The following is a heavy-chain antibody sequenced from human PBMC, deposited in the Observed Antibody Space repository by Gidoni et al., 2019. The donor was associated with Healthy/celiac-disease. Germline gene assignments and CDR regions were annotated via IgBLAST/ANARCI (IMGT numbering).Heavy chain of an antibody. J-gene: IGHJ4*02. CDR3: ARGLYNWNDGSFDY. V-gene: IGHV4-34*01. D-gene: IGHD1-20*01. CDR2: IKHSGST. CDR1: GGSFSGYY. Sequence: QVQLQQWGAGLLKHSVTLSLTCALHGGSFSGYYWSWIRQSPGKGLEWIGEIKHSGSTNYNPSLKSRVTISVDTSKNQFSLKLSSVNAADTAVYYGARGLYNWNDGSFDYWGQGTLVTVSS.